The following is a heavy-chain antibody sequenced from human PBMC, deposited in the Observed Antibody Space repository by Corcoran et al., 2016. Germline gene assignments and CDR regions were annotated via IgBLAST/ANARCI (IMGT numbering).Heavy chain of an antibody. V-gene: IGHV3-53*01. J-gene: IGHJ4*02. D-gene: IGHD3-22*01. CDR2: IYSDSST. Sequence: EVQLVESGGGLIQPGGSLRLSCAASGFTVTSNYMTWVRQAPGKGLEWVSAIYSDSSTHYADSVKGRFTISRDNSKNTLDLQMNSLRAEDTAVYYWASYYDNWGYHDYWGQGTLVTVSS. CDR1: GFTVTSNY. CDR3: ASYYDNWGYHDY.